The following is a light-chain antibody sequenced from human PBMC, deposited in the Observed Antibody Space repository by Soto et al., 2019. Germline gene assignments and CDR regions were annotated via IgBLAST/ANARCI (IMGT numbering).Light chain of an antibody. V-gene: IGKV1-5*01. CDR3: QPYNSYSWT. J-gene: IGKJ1*01. CDR1: QSISSW. CDR2: DAS. Sequence: DIQMTQSPSTLSASVGDRVTITCRASQSISSWLAWYQQKPGKAPKLLIYDASSLESGVPSRVSGSGSGTEFTLTISSLQPDDFATYYCQPYNSYSWTFGQGNKLEIK.